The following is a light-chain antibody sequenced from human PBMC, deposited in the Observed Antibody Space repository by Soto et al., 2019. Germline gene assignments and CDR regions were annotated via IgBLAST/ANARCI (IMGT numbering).Light chain of an antibody. CDR2: GAS. J-gene: IGKJ3*01. Sequence: EIMMTQSPATLSVSPGARATLSCRASQSVSSNFAWFQQKPGQAPRLLIYGASTRATGIPARFSGSGSGTEFTLTISSLQSEDFAVYYCQQFNSYPRTFGPGTKVDIK. V-gene: IGKV3-15*01. CDR3: QQFNSYPRT. CDR1: QSVSSN.